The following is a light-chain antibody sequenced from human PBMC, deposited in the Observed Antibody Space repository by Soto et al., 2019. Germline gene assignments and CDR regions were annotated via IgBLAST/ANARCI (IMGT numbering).Light chain of an antibody. J-gene: IGKJ4*01. CDR1: QSVSTY. V-gene: IGKV1-39*01. CDR3: QQSFSIPLT. CDR2: AAS. Sequence: DIPMTQSPSSLSASVGDRVTITCRASQSVSTYLNWYQQKPGKAPKLLIYAASTLQSGLPARFSGSGSGTDFTLTISSLQPEDFATYFCQQSFSIPLTFGGGTKVEIK.